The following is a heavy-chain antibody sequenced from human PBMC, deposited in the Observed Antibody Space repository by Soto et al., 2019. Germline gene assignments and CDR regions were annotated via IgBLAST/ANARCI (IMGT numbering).Heavy chain of an antibody. V-gene: IGHV3-33*01. D-gene: IGHD3-22*01. CDR2: IWYDGSQR. Sequence: QVQMVESGGGVVQPGRSLRLSCAASGFPFSSYGFHWVRQAPGKGLEWVAVIWYDGSQRYYADSVKGRFIISRDDSKNTLYLLINSLGSEDTAVYYCARDLGHYSRGASYFDYWGQGTLVTVSS. CDR1: GFPFSSYG. CDR3: ARDLGHYSRGASYFDY. J-gene: IGHJ4*02.